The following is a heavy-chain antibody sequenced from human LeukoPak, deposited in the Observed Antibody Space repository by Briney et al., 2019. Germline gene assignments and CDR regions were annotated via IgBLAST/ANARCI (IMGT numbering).Heavy chain of an antibody. D-gene: IGHD5-24*01. CDR2: MNPNSGNT. Sequence: GASVKVSCKASGYTFTSYDINWVRQATGQGLEWMGWMNPNSGNTGNAQKFQGRVTMTRNTSISTAYMELSSLRSEDTAVYYCARGRAATIPRINSVCRPRMYYFDYWGQGTLVTVSS. CDR3: ARGRAATIPRINSVCRPRMYYFDY. CDR1: GYTFTSYD. J-gene: IGHJ4*02. V-gene: IGHV1-8*01.